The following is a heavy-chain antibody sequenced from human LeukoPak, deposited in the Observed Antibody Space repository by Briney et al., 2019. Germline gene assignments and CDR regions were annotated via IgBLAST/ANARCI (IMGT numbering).Heavy chain of an antibody. D-gene: IGHD3-3*01. Sequence: GGSLRLSCAASGFTFSSYAMSWVRQAPGKGLEWVSAISASGGSTNNADSVKGRFTISRDNSKSILYLQMNSLRAEDTAVYYCAKISLYDFWSGYYKPYWYFDLWGRGTLVTVPS. J-gene: IGHJ2*01. CDR1: GFTFSSYA. CDR2: ISASGGST. V-gene: IGHV3-23*01. CDR3: AKISLYDFWSGYYKPYWYFDL.